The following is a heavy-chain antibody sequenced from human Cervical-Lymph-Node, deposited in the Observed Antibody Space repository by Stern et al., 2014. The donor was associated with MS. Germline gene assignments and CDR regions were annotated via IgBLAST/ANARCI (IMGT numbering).Heavy chain of an antibody. CDR2: ISSSSSTI. D-gene: IGHD3-3*01. CDR3: ARGLEWLTYYYYYGMDV. Sequence: EVQLVESGGGLVQPGGSLRLSCAASGFTFSSYSMNWVRQAPGPGLARVSYISSSSSTIYYADSVKGRFTISRDNAKNSLYLQMNSLRAEDTAVYYCARGLEWLTYYYYYGMDVWGQGTTVTVSS. J-gene: IGHJ6*02. V-gene: IGHV3-48*01. CDR1: GFTFSSYS.